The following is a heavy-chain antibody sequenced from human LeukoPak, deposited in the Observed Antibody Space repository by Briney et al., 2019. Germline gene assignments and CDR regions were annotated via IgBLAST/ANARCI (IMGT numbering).Heavy chain of an antibody. Sequence: GGSLRLSCAASGFTFSDYYMSWIRQAPGKGLEWVSYISSSGSTIYCADSVKGRFTISRDNAKNSLYLQMNSLRAEDSAVYYCARVYYDSSGDDAFDIWGQGTMVTVSS. D-gene: IGHD3-22*01. CDR2: ISSSGSTI. V-gene: IGHV3-11*01. J-gene: IGHJ3*02. CDR1: GFTFSDYY. CDR3: ARVYYDSSGDDAFDI.